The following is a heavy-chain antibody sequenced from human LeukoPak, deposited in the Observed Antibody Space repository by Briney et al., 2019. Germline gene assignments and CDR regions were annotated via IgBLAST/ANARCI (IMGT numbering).Heavy chain of an antibody. V-gene: IGHV4-38-2*01. J-gene: IGHJ4*02. CDR3: ALRPPESSSGLDY. D-gene: IGHD3-10*01. CDR1: GYSISSGYY. CDR2: IHHSGST. Sequence: PSETLSLTCAVSGYSISSGYYWGWIRQPPGKGLEWIGSIHHSGSTYYNPSLKSRVTISVDTSKNQFSLKLSSVTAADTAVYYCALRPPESSSGLDYWGQGTLVTVSS.